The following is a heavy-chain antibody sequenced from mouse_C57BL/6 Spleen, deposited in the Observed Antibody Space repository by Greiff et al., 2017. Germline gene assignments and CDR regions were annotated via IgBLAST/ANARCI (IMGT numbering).Heavy chain of an antibody. CDR1: GFTFSAYS. CDR2: INYDGSST. CDR3: ARVLFTYFDV. J-gene: IGHJ1*03. V-gene: IGHV5-16*01. Sequence: EVKLVESEGGLVQPGSSMKLSCTASGFTFSAYSMAWVRQVPEKGLEWVANINYDGSSTYYLDSLKSRFIISRDNAKNILYLQMSSLKSEDTATYYCARVLFTYFDVWGTGTTVTVSS.